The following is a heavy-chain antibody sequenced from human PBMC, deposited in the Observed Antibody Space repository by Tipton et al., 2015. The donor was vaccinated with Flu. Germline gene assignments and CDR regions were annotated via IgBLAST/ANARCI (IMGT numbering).Heavy chain of an antibody. CDR2: IHYSGSP. V-gene: IGHV4-38-2*02. CDR1: GDSMRRDYF. D-gene: IGHD4-11*01. J-gene: IGHJ5*02. Sequence: LRLSCTVSGDSMRRDYFWGWIRQAPGKGLEWIGNIHYSGSPHYNPSLKSRVTISVDTSKNQFSLRLNSVTAADTAVYFCARRDFSNYVSEPKNWFDIWGQGTLVTVSS. CDR3: ARRDFSNYVSEPKNWFDI.